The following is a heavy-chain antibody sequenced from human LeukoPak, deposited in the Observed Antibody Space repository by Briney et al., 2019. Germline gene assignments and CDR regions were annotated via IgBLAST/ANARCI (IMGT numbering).Heavy chain of an antibody. CDR2: ISGSGGST. Sequence: GGSLRLSCAASXXTFSSXXMSWVRXXXXXXXXXXXAISGSGGSTYYADSVKGRFTISRDNPKNTLYLQMNSLRAEDTAVYYCAKDLGWFGEERDYWGQGTLVTVSS. V-gene: IGHV3-23*01. CDR1: XXTFSSXX. J-gene: IGHJ4*02. D-gene: IGHD3-10*01. CDR3: AKDLGWFGEERDY.